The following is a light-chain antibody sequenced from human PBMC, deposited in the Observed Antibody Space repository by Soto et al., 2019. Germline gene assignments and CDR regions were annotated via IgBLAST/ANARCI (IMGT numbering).Light chain of an antibody. CDR2: AAT. CDR3: QQVNSYPLT. Sequence: DIHLTQSPSLLSASVGDRVTITCRASQGISQYVAWYQQKPGKAPKLLIYAATVLQGGVPSRFSGTGSATEFILTISSLQPEEFATYYCQQVNSYPLTFGGGNKVDIK. V-gene: IGKV1-9*01. CDR1: QGISQY. J-gene: IGKJ4*02.